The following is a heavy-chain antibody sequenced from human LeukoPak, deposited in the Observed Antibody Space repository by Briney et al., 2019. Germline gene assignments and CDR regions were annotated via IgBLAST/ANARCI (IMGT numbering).Heavy chain of an antibody. CDR3: ASGSRDGYNYRFDY. J-gene: IGHJ4*02. CDR2: IGSSSSTM. V-gene: IGHV3-48*04. Sequence: GGSLRLSCAASGFTFITYSVNWVRQAPGKGLEWVSFIGSSSSTMYYADSVKGRFTISRDDAKNSLYLQMNSLRAEDTAVYYCASGSRDGYNYRFDYWGQGTLVTVSS. CDR1: GFTFITYS. D-gene: IGHD5-24*01.